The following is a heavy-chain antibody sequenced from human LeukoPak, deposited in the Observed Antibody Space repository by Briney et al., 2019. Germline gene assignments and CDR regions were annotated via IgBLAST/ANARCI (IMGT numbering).Heavy chain of an antibody. J-gene: IGHJ1*01. CDR1: GFNFNSY. D-gene: IGHD6-19*01. Sequence: PGGSLRLSCAASGFNFNSYMGWVRQAPEDGLEWVAIINRDETDIYYVDSVKGRFTISRDNAKSSLSLEMNSLRVEDTGVYYCARGDGRGRSDGATWGPGTLVTVSS. CDR2: INRDETDI. V-gene: IGHV3-7*01. CDR3: ARGDGRGRSDGAT.